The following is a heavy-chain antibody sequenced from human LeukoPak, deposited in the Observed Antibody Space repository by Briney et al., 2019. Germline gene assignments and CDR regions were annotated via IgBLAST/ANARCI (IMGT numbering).Heavy chain of an antibody. V-gene: IGHV3-30*03. CDR2: ISYDGSNE. CDR1: GFTFSSYA. Sequence: GGSLRLSCAASGFTFSSYAMHWVRQAPGKGLEWVATISYDGSNEYYADSVKGRFTISRDDSKNTLYLHMNSLRAEDTAVYYCARAYGDPGTASDYWGQGTLVTVSS. J-gene: IGHJ4*02. CDR3: ARAYGDPGTASDY. D-gene: IGHD4-17*01.